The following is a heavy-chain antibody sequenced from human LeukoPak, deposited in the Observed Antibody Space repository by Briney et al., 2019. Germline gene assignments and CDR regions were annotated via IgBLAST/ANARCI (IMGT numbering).Heavy chain of an antibody. CDR1: GFTFSSYA. CDR3: ARDRMGSADFWSGYYTGTFEY. Sequence: GGSLRLSCAASGFTFSSYAMHWVRQAPGKGLEWVAVISYDGSNKYYADSVKGRFTISRDNSKNTLYLQMNSLRAEDTAVYYCARDRMGSADFWSGYYTGTFEYWGRGTLVTVSS. CDR2: ISYDGSNK. D-gene: IGHD3-3*01. J-gene: IGHJ4*02. V-gene: IGHV3-30*04.